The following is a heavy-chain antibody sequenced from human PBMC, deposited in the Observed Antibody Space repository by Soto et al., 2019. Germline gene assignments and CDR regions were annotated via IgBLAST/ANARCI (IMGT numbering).Heavy chain of an antibody. J-gene: IGHJ5*02. D-gene: IGHD1-1*01. V-gene: IGHV3-23*01. CDR3: AKSLNINWKNWFDP. CDR2: ISDSGGRT. Sequence: EEQLLESGGGLVQPGESLRLSCAASGFTFSSSAMNWVRQAPGKGLEWASIISDSGGRTYYADSVRGRFTISRDNSKNTLYLQMNSLRAEDTAVYYCAKSLNINWKNWFDPWGQGTLVTVSS. CDR1: GFTFSSSA.